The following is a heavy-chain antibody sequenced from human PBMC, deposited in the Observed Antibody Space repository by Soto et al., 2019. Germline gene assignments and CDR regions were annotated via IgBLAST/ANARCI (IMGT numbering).Heavy chain of an antibody. Sequence: SGPTLVNPTQTLTLTCTFSGFSLSSSGVAVGWIRQPPGKALEWLAVVYWNDDKYYSPSLKSRLTITKDTSKNQVDLTLTNMDPVDTATYYCAHRPGDFPMCWFDPWGQGTQVTVSS. CDR3: AHRPGDFPMCWFDP. J-gene: IGHJ5*02. V-gene: IGHV2-5*01. CDR1: GFSLSSSGVA. D-gene: IGHD3-10*02. CDR2: VYWNDDK.